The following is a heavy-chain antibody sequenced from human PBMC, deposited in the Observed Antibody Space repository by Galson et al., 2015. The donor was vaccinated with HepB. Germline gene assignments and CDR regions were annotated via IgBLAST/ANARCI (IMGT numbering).Heavy chain of an antibody. CDR3: ARDLATVTSSPLAW. J-gene: IGHJ4*02. V-gene: IGHV3-30-3*01. CDR2: ISYDGSNT. D-gene: IGHD4-17*01. CDR1: GFTFSTYA. Sequence: SLRLSCAASGFTFSTYAMHWVRQAPGKGLDWVAFISYDGSNTYYADSVKGRFTISRDNSKNTLYLQMNSLRTEDTAVYYCARDLATVTSSPLAWWGQGTLVTVSS.